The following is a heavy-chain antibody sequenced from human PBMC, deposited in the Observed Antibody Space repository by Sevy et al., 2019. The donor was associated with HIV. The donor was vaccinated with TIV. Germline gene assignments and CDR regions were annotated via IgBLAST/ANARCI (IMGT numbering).Heavy chain of an antibody. Sequence: SETLSLTCAVYGGSFSGYYWSWIRQPPGKGLEWIGEINHSGSTNYNPSLKSRVTITVDTSKNQFSLKLSSVTAADTAVYYCARGSTVRLGSSTSCYDYWGQGTLVTVSS. CDR2: INHSGST. CDR3: ARGSTVRLGSSTSCYDY. D-gene: IGHD2-2*01. J-gene: IGHJ4*02. CDR1: GGSFSGYY. V-gene: IGHV4-34*01.